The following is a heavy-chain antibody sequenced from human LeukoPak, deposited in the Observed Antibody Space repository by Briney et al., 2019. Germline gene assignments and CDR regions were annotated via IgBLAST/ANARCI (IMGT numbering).Heavy chain of an antibody. J-gene: IGHJ5*02. CDR3: VRDNSVGDIAWWFDP. Sequence: ASVKVSCKASGFSFTSHYMHWVRQAPGQGLEWMGLINPSGSSTLYAQKFQGRVTMTRDMSTTTDYMELSSLRSEDTAVYYCVRDNSVGDIAWWFDPWGQGTLVTVSS. CDR2: INPSGSST. D-gene: IGHD3-16*02. V-gene: IGHV1-46*01. CDR1: GFSFTSHY.